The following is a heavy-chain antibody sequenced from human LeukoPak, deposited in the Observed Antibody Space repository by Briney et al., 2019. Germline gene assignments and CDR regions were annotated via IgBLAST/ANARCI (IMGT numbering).Heavy chain of an antibody. CDR3: ARGSDYGRGY. CDR2: ISGSGGST. V-gene: IGHV3-23*01. J-gene: IGHJ4*02. CDR1: GFTFSSYA. D-gene: IGHD3-16*01. Sequence: GGSLRLSCVVSGFTFSSYAMSWVRQAPGKGLEWVSAISGSGGSTYYADSVKGRFTISRDNSKNTLYLQMHSLGAEDTAVYYCARGSDYGRGYWGQGTLVTVSS.